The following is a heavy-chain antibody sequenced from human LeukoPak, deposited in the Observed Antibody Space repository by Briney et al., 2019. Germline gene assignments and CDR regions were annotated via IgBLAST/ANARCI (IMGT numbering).Heavy chain of an antibody. V-gene: IGHV1-69*04. CDR1: GGAFSSYA. CDR3: ASSAQQISIAAHFDYYYYGMDV. CDR2: IIPILGLA. D-gene: IGHD6-6*01. Sequence: SVKVSCKASGGAFSSYAISWVRQAPGQGLEWMGRIIPILGLANYAQKFQGRVTITADKSTSTAYMELSSLRSEDTAVYYCASSAQQISIAAHFDYYYYGMDVWGQGTTVTVSS. J-gene: IGHJ6*02.